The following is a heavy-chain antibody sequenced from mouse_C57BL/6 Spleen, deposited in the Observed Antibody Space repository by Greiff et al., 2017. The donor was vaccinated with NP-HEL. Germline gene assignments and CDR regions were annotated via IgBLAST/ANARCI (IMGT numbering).Heavy chain of an antibody. V-gene: IGHV1-53*01. CDR1: GYTFTSYW. J-gene: IGHJ4*01. D-gene: IGHD2-2*01. CDR3: ARERFYGYDGYYAMDY. Sequence: VQLQQSGTELVKPGASVKLSCKASGYTFTSYWMHWVKQRPGQGLEWIGNINPSNGGTNYNEKFKSKATLTVDKSSSTAYMQLSSLTSEDSAVYYCARERFYGYDGYYAMDYWGQGTSVTVSS. CDR2: INPSNGGT.